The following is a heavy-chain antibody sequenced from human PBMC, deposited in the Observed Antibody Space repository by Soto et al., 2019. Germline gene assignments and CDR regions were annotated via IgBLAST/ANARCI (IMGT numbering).Heavy chain of an antibody. J-gene: IGHJ5*02. V-gene: IGHV4-34*01. CDR1: GESFSYYS. CDR3: SRGRGWVPDHGLDL. Sequence: QVHLQQWGAGLLKPSETLSLTCAVFGESFSYYSWTWIRQPPGKGLEWIGEVNQGGSSNYNPSLKSRVTISLDTSNKQISLRLTSVTAADTAVYFCSRGRGWVPDHGLDLWGQGTRVTVSS. D-gene: IGHD2-2*01. CDR2: VNQGGSS.